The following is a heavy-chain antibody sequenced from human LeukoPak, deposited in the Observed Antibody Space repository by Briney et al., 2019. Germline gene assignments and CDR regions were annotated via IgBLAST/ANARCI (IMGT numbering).Heavy chain of an antibody. J-gene: IGHJ4*02. CDR2: INHSGST. D-gene: IGHD3-3*01. V-gene: IGHV4-34*01. CDR1: GGSFSGYY. Sequence: SETLSLTCAVYGGSFSGYYWSWIRQTPGKGLEWIGEINHSGSTNYNPSLKSRVTISVDTSKNQFSLKLSSVTAADTAVYYCARGLYDFWSGTLFDYWGQGTLVTVSS. CDR3: ARGLYDFWSGTLFDY.